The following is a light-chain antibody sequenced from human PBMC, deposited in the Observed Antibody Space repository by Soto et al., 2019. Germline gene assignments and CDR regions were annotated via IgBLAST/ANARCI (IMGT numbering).Light chain of an antibody. CDR3: QQFNNYPQIT. Sequence: AIQLTQSPSSLSASLGDRVTITCRASQGISSALAWYQQKPGKAPKLLIYDASSLESGVPSRFNGSGSGTDFTLTISSLQPEDFATYYCQQFNNYPQITFGQGTRLEIK. J-gene: IGKJ5*01. CDR2: DAS. V-gene: IGKV1D-13*01. CDR1: QGISSA.